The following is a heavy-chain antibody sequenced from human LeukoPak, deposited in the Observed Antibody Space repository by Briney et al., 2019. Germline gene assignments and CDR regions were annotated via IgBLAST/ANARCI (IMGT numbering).Heavy chain of an antibody. CDR3: ARGRDHAFDI. V-gene: IGHV3-48*01. CDR2: SSASSSDV. J-gene: IGHJ3*02. CDR1: GLAFSSSA. Sequence: GGFLRLSCAASGLAFSSSAMNWVRQTPGKGLEWLSYSSASSSDVYYADSVKGRFTISRDNAKSSLYLQMNSLTAEDTAIYFCARGRDHAFDIWGQGTRVTVSS.